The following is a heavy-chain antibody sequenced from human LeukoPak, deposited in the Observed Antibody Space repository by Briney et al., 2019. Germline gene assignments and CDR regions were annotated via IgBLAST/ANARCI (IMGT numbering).Heavy chain of an antibody. V-gene: IGHV4-30-4*01. CDR1: GGSISSGDYY. J-gene: IGHJ4*02. CDR3: ARVRIAVAGTPFDY. Sequence: PSQTLSLTCTVSGGSISSGDYYWSWVRQPPGKGLEWIGEIYHSGSTNYNPSLKSRVTISVDKSKNQFSLKLSSVTAADTAVYYCARVRIAVAGTPFDYWGQGTLVTVSS. CDR2: IYHSGST. D-gene: IGHD6-19*01.